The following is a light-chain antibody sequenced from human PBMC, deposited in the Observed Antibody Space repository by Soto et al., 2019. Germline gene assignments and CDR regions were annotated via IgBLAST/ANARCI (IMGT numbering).Light chain of an antibody. J-gene: IGKJ1*01. CDR3: QQSCGSRT. Sequence: EIVLTQSPGTLSVSPGERATLSCRASHSVSATYLAWYQQKPGQAPRLLIYGASNKATGIPGRFSGSGSGTEFTIPINGLEPEDCAVYYCQQSCGSRTFGQGTKVEI. V-gene: IGKV3-20*01. CDR1: HSVSATY. CDR2: GAS.